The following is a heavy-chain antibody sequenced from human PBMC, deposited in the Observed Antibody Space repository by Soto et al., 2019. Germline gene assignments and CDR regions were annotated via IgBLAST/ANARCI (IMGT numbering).Heavy chain of an antibody. CDR1: GFTFSNYA. CDR3: ARRPGEIITSRAYDV. CDR2: ISATEPTT. J-gene: IGHJ3*01. D-gene: IGHD3-22*01. Sequence: EVQLLESGGTLVQPGGSLRLSCAASGFTFSNYAMSWVRQAPGKGLEWVSLISATEPTTYYVDSVKGRFTISRDNSKNPLDLQMNSLRAEDTAVYYRARRPGEIITSRAYDVWGQGTMVTVSS. V-gene: IGHV3-23*01.